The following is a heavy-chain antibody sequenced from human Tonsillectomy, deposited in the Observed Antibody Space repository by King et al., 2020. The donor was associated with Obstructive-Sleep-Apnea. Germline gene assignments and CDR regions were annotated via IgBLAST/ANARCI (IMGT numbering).Heavy chain of an antibody. D-gene: IGHD4-17*01. J-gene: IGHJ4*02. Sequence: VQLVESGGGLVKPGGSLRLSCAASGFTFSDYYMSWIRQAPGKGLEWVSYISSSSSYTNYADSVKGRFTISRDNAKNSLYLQMNSLRAEDTAVYYCARAPMTTVTNSDYWGQGTLVTVSS. CDR3: ARAPMTTVTNSDY. CDR2: ISSSSSYT. V-gene: IGHV3-11*06. CDR1: GFTFSDYY.